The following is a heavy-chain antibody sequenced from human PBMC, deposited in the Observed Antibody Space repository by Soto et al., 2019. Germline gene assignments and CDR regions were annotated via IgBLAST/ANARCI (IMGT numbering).Heavy chain of an antibody. V-gene: IGHV1-8*01. D-gene: IGHD3-22*01. CDR2: MNPNSGNT. CDR3: ARELTMIVDN. J-gene: IGHJ4*02. CDR1: GYTFTSYD. Sequence: QVQLVQSGAEVKKPGASVKVSCKASGYTFTSYDVDWVRQATGQGLEWMGWMNPNSGNTGYAQKFQGRVTMTRNTSISTAYMELSGLRSEDTAVYYWARELTMIVDNWGQGTLVAVSS.